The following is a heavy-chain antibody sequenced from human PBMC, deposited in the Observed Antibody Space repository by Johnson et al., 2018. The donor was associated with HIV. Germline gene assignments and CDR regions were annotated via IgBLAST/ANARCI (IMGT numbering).Heavy chain of an antibody. J-gene: IGHJ3*02. CDR2: INWNGGST. D-gene: IGHD3-16*02. CDR3: ARGGLRNYDYVGGSYRHDDFDI. Sequence: VQLVESGGGVVRPGGSLRLSCAASGFTFDEYGMSWVRQAPGKGLEWVSGINWNGGSTGYADSVKGRFTISSATAKNSLYLQMNSLRAEDTALYYCARGGLRNYDYVGGSYRHDDFDIWGQGTMVIVSS. CDR1: GFTFDEYG. V-gene: IGHV3-20*04.